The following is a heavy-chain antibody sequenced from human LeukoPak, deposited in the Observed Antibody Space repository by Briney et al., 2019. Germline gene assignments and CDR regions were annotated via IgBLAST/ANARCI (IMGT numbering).Heavy chain of an antibody. CDR2: INHSGST. J-gene: IGHJ3*02. V-gene: IGHV4-34*01. CDR1: GGSFSGYY. D-gene: IGHD1-14*01. CDR3: ARLTAEHAFDI. Sequence: SETLSLTCAVYGGSFSGYYWSWIRQPPGKGLEWIGEINHSGSTNYNPSLKSRVTISVDTSKNQFSLKLSSVTAADMAVYYCARLTAEHAFDIWGQGTMVTVSS.